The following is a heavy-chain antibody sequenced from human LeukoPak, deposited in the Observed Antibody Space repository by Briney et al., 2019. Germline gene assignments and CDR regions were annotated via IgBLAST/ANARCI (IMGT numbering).Heavy chain of an antibody. Sequence: EASVKVSCRASGYTFTDYYMQWVRQAPGQGLEWMGWINPNSGGTDYAQKFQGRVTMTRDTSLNTTYMELTRLRSDDTAVYYCARGIRTNWYFDLWGRGTLVTVSS. CDR3: ARGIRTNWYFDL. V-gene: IGHV1-2*02. CDR1: GYTFTDYY. CDR2: INPNSGGT. J-gene: IGHJ2*01. D-gene: IGHD1/OR15-1a*01.